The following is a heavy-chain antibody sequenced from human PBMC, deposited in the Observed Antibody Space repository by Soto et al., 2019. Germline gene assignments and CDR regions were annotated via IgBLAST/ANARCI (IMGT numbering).Heavy chain of an antibody. J-gene: IGHJ4*02. CDR1: GFSLTTYDMG. CDR3: EHAGDYDLLTFDH. D-gene: IGHD4-17*01. Sequence: QITLKESGPTLVRPAQTLTLTCAFSGFSLTTYDMGVAWIRQPPGKALEWLALIYWDDDKRYSPFLKDRLAISKDTSRNQVVLTITNMDPGDTATYFCEHAGDYDLLTFDHWGPGTLVTVSS. V-gene: IGHV2-5*02. CDR2: IYWDDDK.